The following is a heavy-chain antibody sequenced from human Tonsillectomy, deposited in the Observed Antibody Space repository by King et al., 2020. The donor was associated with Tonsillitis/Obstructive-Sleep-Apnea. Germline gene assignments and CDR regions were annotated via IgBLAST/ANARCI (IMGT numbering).Heavy chain of an antibody. V-gene: IGHV3-30*18. J-gene: IGHJ3*02. D-gene: IGHD1-26*01. Sequence: VQLVESGGGVVQPGRSLRLSCAASGFTFGSYGMHWVRQAPGKGLEWLAIILYDGSNKYYADSMKGRFTISRDNSNNMLYLQMNSLRVEDTAVYYCAKGRRELWTKDAFDIWGQGTMVTVSS. CDR2: ILYDGSNK. CDR3: AKGRRELWTKDAFDI. CDR1: GFTFGSYG.